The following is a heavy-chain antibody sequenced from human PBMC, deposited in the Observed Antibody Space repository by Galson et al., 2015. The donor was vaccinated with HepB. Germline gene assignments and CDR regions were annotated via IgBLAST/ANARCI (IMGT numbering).Heavy chain of an antibody. D-gene: IGHD3-22*01. J-gene: IGHJ4*02. Sequence: SVKVSCKASGYTFTSYYMHWVRQAPGQGLEWMGIINPSGGSTSYAQKFQGRVTMTRDTSTSTVYMELSSLRSEDTAVYYCARISYYYDSSGFRLDYWSQGTLVTVSS. V-gene: IGHV1-46*01. CDR3: ARISYYYDSSGFRLDY. CDR2: INPSGGST. CDR1: GYTFTSYY.